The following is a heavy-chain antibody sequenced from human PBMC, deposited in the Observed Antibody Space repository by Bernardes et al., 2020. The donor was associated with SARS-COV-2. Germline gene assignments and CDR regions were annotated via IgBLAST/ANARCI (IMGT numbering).Heavy chain of an antibody. V-gene: IGHV3-23*01. CDR2: LSGGGGNT. J-gene: IGHJ4*02. CDR1: GFTFTSYA. CDR3: AKEVSSSWNY. D-gene: IGHD6-13*01. Sequence: GWSLRLSCAASGFTFTSYAMSWVRQAPGKGLEWVSSLSGGGGNTYYADSVKGRFTISGDYSKSTLFLQMNSLRAEDTAVYYCAKEVSSSWNYWGQGTLVTVSS.